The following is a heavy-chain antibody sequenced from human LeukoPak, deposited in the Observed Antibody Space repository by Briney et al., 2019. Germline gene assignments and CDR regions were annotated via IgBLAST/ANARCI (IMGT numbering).Heavy chain of an antibody. CDR2: IIPILGIA. Sequence: GASVKVSCKASGGTFSSYAISWVRQAPGQGLEWMGRIIPILGIATYAQKFQGRVTITADKSTSTAYMELSSLRSEDTAVYYCARGRGGSGSSYDYWGQGTLVTVSS. D-gene: IGHD3-10*01. CDR1: GGTFSSYA. CDR3: ARGRGGSGSSYDY. V-gene: IGHV1-69*04. J-gene: IGHJ4*02.